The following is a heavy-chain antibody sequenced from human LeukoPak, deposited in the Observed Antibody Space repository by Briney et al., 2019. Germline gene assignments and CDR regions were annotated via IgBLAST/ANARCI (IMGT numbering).Heavy chain of an antibody. CDR1: GFTFSGYT. V-gene: IGHV3-21*01. D-gene: IGHD6-13*01. J-gene: IGHJ4*02. CDR3: ARREGGSSWYYFDY. CDR2: ISTSSSYI. Sequence: AGGSLRLSCAASGFTFSGYTMDWVRQAPGKGLEWVSSISTSSSYIYYADSVKGRLTISRDNAKNSVSLQMSTLRAEDTAVYYCARREGGSSWYYFDYWGQGTLVTVSS.